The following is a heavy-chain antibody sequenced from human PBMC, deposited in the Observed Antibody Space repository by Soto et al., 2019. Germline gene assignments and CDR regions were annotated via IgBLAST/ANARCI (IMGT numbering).Heavy chain of an antibody. Sequence: SETLSLTCAVYGGSFSGYYWSWIRQPPGKGLEWIGEINHSGSTNYNPSLKSRVTISVDTSKNQFSLKLSSVTAADTAVYYCARGGYDQGREGDYWGQGTLVTVSS. J-gene: IGHJ4*02. CDR2: INHSGST. CDR1: GGSFSGYY. V-gene: IGHV4-34*01. D-gene: IGHD5-12*01. CDR3: ARGGYDQGREGDY.